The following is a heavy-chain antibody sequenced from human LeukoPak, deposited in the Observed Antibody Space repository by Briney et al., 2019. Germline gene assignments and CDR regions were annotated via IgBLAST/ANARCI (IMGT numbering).Heavy chain of an antibody. J-gene: IGHJ4*02. CDR2: ISSSSSYI. CDR3: ARGGLYYSNYVEEGSFDY. D-gene: IGHD4-11*01. Sequence: GGSLRLSCAASGFTFSSYSMNWVRQAPGKGLEWVSSISSSSSYIYYADSVKGRFTISRDNAKNSLYLQMNSLGAEDTAVYYCARGGLYYSNYVEEGSFDYWGQGTLVTVSS. V-gene: IGHV3-21*01. CDR1: GFTFSSYS.